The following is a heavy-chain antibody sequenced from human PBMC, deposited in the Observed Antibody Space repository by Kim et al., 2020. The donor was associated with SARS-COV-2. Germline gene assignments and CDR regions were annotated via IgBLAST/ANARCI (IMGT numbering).Heavy chain of an antibody. CDR1: GFTFSSYA. J-gene: IGHJ2*01. Sequence: GGSLRLSCAASGFTFSSYAMHWVRQAPGKGLEWVAVISYDGSNKYYADSVKGRFTISRDNSKNTLYLQMNSLRAEDTAVYYCARGVAAAGILGWYFDLWGRGTLVTVSS. CDR3: ARGVAAAGILGWYFDL. CDR2: ISYDGSNK. D-gene: IGHD6-13*01. V-gene: IGHV3-30-3*01.